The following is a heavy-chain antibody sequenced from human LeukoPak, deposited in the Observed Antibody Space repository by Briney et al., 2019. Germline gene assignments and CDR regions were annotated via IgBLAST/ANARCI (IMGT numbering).Heavy chain of an antibody. CDR3: ARDIELSC. D-gene: IGHD1-26*01. V-gene: IGHV3-23*01. Sequence: GGSLRLSCTVSGFSFSGYAFTWVRQAPGKGLEFVSSISVTGSNIYYADSVKGRFTVSRDSSKNTPHLQMNSLRAEDTAVYYCARDIELSCWGQGTLVTVSS. CDR2: ISVTGSNI. J-gene: IGHJ4*02. CDR1: GFSFSGYA.